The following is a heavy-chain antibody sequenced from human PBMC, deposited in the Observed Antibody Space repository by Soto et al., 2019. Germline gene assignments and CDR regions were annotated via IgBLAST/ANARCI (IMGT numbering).Heavy chain of an antibody. V-gene: IGHV1-69*12. J-gene: IGHJ6*02. CDR1: GGTFSSYA. CDR3: AGVAARRMEWNYYYGMDV. Sequence: QVQLVQSGAEVKKPGSSVKVSCKASGGTFSSYAISWVRQAPGQGLEWMGGIIPIFGTANYAQKFQGRVTITADESSSAAHVELSSLRAEDTAVYCCAGVAARRMEWNYYYGMDVWGQGTTVTVSS. CDR2: IIPIFGTA. D-gene: IGHD6-6*01.